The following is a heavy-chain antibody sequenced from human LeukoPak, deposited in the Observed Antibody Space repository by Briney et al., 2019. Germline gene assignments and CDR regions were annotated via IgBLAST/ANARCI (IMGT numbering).Heavy chain of an antibody. D-gene: IGHD3-16*01. J-gene: IGHJ4*02. CDR3: ARLMITFGGTYREDY. Sequence: GASVKVSCKASGYTFTSYDINWVREATGQGLEWMGWMNPNSGNTGYAQKFQGRVTITRNTSISTAYMELSSLRSEDTAVYYCARLMITFGGTYREDYWGQGTLVTVSS. CDR2: MNPNSGNT. V-gene: IGHV1-8*03. CDR1: GYTFTSYD.